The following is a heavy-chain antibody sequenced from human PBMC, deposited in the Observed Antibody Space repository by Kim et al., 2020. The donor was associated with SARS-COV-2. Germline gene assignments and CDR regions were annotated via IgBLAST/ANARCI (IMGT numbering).Heavy chain of an antibody. CDR3: ARNLNDYYDSSGYYFDY. CDR2: INPSGGST. D-gene: IGHD3-22*01. V-gene: IGHV1-46*01. Sequence: ASVKVSCKASGYTFTSYYMHWVRQAPGQGLEWMGRINPSGGSTSYAQKFQGRVTMTRDTSTSTVYMELSSLRSEDTAVYYCARNLNDYYDSSGYYFDYWGQGPLVTVSS. J-gene: IGHJ4*02. CDR1: GYTFTSYY.